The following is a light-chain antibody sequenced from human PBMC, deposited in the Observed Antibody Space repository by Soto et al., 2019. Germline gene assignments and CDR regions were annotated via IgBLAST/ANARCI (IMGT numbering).Light chain of an antibody. CDR3: QQRSTWPLT. CDR2: DAS. Sequence: EIVLTQSPATLSLSPGERATLSCRASQSISSHLAWYQQKPGQTPRLLMYDASNRATAVPARFSGSGSGTEFTLTISSLEPEDLAVYYCQQRSTWPLTFGGGTKVEIK. J-gene: IGKJ4*01. CDR1: QSISSH. V-gene: IGKV3-11*01.